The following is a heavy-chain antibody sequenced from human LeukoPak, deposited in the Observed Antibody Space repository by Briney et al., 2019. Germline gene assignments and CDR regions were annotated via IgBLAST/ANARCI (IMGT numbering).Heavy chain of an antibody. D-gene: IGHD2-2*01. CDR3: TADSYCSTTTCYASSNYYYGLDA. CDR2: IYRNADGGTT. Sequence: GGSLRLSCGGSGFSFGTYVINWVRQAPGKGLEWVGRIYRNADGGTTDYAAPVKGRFTISRDDSKNTLYLQMNSLKTEDTAVYYCTADSYCSTTTCYASSNYYYGLDAWGQGTSVTVSS. V-gene: IGHV3-15*05. J-gene: IGHJ6*02. CDR1: GFSFGTYV.